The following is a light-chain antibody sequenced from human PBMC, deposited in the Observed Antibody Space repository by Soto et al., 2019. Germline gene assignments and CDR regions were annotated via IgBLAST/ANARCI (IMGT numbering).Light chain of an antibody. V-gene: IGLV2-8*01. CDR3: SSYAGSNKV. CDR1: SSDVGNYNY. CDR2: EVN. Sequence: SALTQPPSASGSPGQSVTISCTGTSSDVGNYNYVSWYQQHPGKVPKLMIYEVNKRPSGVPDRFSGSKSGNTASLTVSGLQAEDEADYYCSSYAGSNKVFGGGTQLTVL. J-gene: IGLJ3*02.